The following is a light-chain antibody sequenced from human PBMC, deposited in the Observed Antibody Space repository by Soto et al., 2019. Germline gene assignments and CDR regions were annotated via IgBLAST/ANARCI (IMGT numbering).Light chain of an antibody. V-gene: IGKV3-20*01. Sequence: ETVMTQSPVTLSASPGETATLSCRASQSVSSSYLAWYQQKPGQAPRLLIYGASSRATGIPDRFSGSGSGTDFTLTISRLEPEDFAVYYCQQYGSSPPWTFGQGTKVDIK. CDR1: QSVSSSY. CDR2: GAS. J-gene: IGKJ1*01. CDR3: QQYGSSPPWT.